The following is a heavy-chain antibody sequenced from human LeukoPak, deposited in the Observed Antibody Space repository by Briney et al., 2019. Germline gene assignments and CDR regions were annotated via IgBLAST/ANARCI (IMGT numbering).Heavy chain of an antibody. CDR1: GGSISSGGYY. Sequence: SETLSLTCTVSGGSISSGGYYWSWIRQHPGTGLEWIGYIHYSGSTYYNPSLKSRVTISIDTSKNQFSLKLSSVTAADTAVYYCARDSGGDYDFWSGNYAGGWFDPWGQGTLVTVSS. CDR3: ARDSGGDYDFWSGNYAGGWFDP. CDR2: IHYSGST. D-gene: IGHD3-3*01. V-gene: IGHV4-31*03. J-gene: IGHJ5*02.